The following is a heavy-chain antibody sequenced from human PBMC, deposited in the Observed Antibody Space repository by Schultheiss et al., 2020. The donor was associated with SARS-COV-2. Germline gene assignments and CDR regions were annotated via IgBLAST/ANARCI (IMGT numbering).Heavy chain of an antibody. D-gene: IGHD3-22*01. J-gene: IGHJ6*03. CDR1: GFTFSSYG. Sequence: GGSLRLSCAASGFTFSSYGMHWVRQAPGKGLEWVAVISYDGSNKYYADSVKGRFTISRDNAKNSLYLQMNSLRAEDTAVYYCARTDEGWLSAYYYYYYYMDVWGKGTTVTVSS. CDR2: ISYDGSNK. CDR3: ARTDEGWLSAYYYYYYYMDV. V-gene: IGHV3-30*03.